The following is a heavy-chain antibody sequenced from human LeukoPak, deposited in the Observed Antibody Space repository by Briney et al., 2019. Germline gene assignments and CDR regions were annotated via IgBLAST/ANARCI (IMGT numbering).Heavy chain of an antibody. D-gene: IGHD6-13*01. Sequence: SKTLSLTCSVSGGSISSRSYYWGWIRQPPGKGLEWIASIDYIGYNYYSPSLKSRVTISVDTSKNQFSLKLSSVTAADTAVYYCARDQTAEGTTDWFDPWGQGTLVTVSS. CDR2: IDYIGYN. CDR1: GGSISSRSYY. V-gene: IGHV4-39*07. J-gene: IGHJ5*02. CDR3: ARDQTAEGTTDWFDP.